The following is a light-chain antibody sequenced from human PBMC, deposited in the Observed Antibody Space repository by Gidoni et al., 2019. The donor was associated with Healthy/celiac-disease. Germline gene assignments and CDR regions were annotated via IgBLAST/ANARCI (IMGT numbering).Light chain of an antibody. CDR2: GAS. J-gene: IGKJ4*01. CDR3: QQYGSSPLLLT. Sequence: EIVLTQSPGTLSLSPGERATLSCRASQSVSSSYLAWYQQKPGQAPRLLIYGASSRATGIPDRFSGSGSGTDFTLTISRLEPEDFAVYYCQQYGSSPLLLTFGGXTKVEIK. V-gene: IGKV3-20*01. CDR1: QSVSSSY.